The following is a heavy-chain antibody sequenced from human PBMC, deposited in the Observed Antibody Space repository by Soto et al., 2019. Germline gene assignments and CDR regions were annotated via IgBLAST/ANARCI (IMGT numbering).Heavy chain of an antibody. CDR2: INAGNGNT. CDR1: GYTFTSYA. V-gene: IGHV1-3*01. Sequence: QVQLVQSGAEVKKPGASVKVSCKASGYTFTSYAMHWVRQAPGQRLEWMGWINAGNGNTKYSQKFQGRVTITRDTXAXTXXMELSSLRSEDTAVYYCARDLVGIVVVPAGDAFDIWGQGTMVTVSS. J-gene: IGHJ3*02. CDR3: ARDLVGIVVVPAGDAFDI. D-gene: IGHD2-2*01.